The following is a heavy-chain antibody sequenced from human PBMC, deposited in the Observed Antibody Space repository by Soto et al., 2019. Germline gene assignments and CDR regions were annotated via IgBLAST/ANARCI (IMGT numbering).Heavy chain of an antibody. D-gene: IGHD3-10*01. CDR3: TRGPLPLGWFDP. J-gene: IGHJ5*02. CDR2: NYYSGST. V-gene: IGHV4-39*01. CDR1: GGSISSSSYY. Sequence: SETLSLTCTVSGGSISSSSYYWGWIRQPPGKGLEWIGSNYYSGSTYYNPSLKSRVTISVDTSKNQFSLKLSPVTAADTAVYYCTRGPLPLGWFDPWGQGTLVTVSS.